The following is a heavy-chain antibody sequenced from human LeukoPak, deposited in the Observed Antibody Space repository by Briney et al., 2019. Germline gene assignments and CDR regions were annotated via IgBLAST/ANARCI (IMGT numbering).Heavy chain of an antibody. CDR2: ISSSGGST. D-gene: IGHD2-21*02. Sequence: GGSLRLSCAASGFTFSSYAMSWVRQAPGKGLEWVSTISSSGGSTYYADSVKGRFTISRDNSKNTLYLQMNSLRAEDTAVYYCAETVPRYCGGDCYPAVNWFDPWGQGTLVTVSS. J-gene: IGHJ5*02. V-gene: IGHV3-23*01. CDR3: AETVPRYCGGDCYPAVNWFDP. CDR1: GFTFSSYA.